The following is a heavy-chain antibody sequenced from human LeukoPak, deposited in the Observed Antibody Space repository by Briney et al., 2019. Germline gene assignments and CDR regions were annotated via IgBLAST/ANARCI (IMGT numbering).Heavy chain of an antibody. Sequence: PGGSLGLSCAASGFTFSSYSMNWVRQAPGKGLEWVSSIRSSSSYIYYADSVKGRFTISRDNAKNSLYLQMNSLRAEDTAVYYCARRPQPFLNDYGDDALNFLDYWGQGTLVTVSS. J-gene: IGHJ4*02. CDR3: ARRPQPFLNDYGDDALNFLDY. D-gene: IGHD4-17*01. CDR1: GFTFSSYS. CDR2: IRSSSSYI. V-gene: IGHV3-21*01.